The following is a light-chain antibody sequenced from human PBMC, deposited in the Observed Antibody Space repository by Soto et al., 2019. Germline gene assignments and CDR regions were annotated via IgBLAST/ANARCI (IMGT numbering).Light chain of an antibody. V-gene: IGKV3-11*01. Sequence: EIVLKQSPGTVSLYTGDRVTLSCRASQYINTRLAWYQHRPGQAPRLLIYGAFNRATGIPARFSGSGSGTDFTLTISSLEPEDSAVYYCQQRNVWPPVTFGQGRRLEIK. J-gene: IGKJ5*01. CDR2: GAF. CDR1: QYINTR. CDR3: QQRNVWPPVT.